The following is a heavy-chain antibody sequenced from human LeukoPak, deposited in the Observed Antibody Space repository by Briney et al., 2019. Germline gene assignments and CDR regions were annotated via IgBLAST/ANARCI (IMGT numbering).Heavy chain of an antibody. V-gene: IGHV3-33*06. CDR3: AKDFWKNDYGNWGSLY. D-gene: IGHD4-17*01. CDR2: IWYDGSNK. J-gene: IGHJ4*02. Sequence: GGSLRLSCAASGFTFSSYGMHWVRQAPGKGLEWVAVIWYDGSNKYYADSVKGRFTISRDNSKNTLYLQMNSLRAEDTAVYYCAKDFWKNDYGNWGSLYGGRRPLVAAS. CDR1: GFTFSSYG.